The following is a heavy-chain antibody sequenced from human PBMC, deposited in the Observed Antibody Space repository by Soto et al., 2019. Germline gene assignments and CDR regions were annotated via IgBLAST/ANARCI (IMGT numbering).Heavy chain of an antibody. D-gene: IGHD1-1*01. V-gene: IGHV3-11*01. CDR2: ISHNSDSF. Sequence: QVQLVESGGGVVKPGESLRVSCTASGFSFGDYYMSWIRQAPGKGLEWISYISHNSDSFYYADSVKGRFTVSRDNSKNSLFVQMDNLRAEDTAVYYCAREDLCTTGTCHLLRRKTNYFDYWGPGTQFTVSS. J-gene: IGHJ4*02. CDR3: AREDLCTTGTCHLLRRKTNYFDY. CDR1: GFSFGDYY.